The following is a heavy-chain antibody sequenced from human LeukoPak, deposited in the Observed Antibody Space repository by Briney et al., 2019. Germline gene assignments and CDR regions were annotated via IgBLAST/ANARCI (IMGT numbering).Heavy chain of an antibody. V-gene: IGHV4-59*08. D-gene: IGHD5-18*01. Sequence: SENLSLTCTVSGGSISSYYWSWIRQPPGKGLEWIGYIYYSGSTNYNPSLKSRVTISVDTSKNQFSLKLSSVTAADTAVYYCARLSLGYSYGPIGAFDIWGQGTMVTVSS. CDR2: IYYSGST. J-gene: IGHJ3*02. CDR1: GGSISSYY. CDR3: ARLSLGYSYGPIGAFDI.